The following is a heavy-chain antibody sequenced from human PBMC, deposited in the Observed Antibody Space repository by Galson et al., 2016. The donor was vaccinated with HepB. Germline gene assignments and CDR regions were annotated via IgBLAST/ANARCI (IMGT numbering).Heavy chain of an antibody. CDR1: GGSISSYY. J-gene: IGHJ2*01. CDR2: IYHSGNT. CDR3: AKVRPPYSSDWYFDL. D-gene: IGHD6-25*01. V-gene: IGHV4-59*01. Sequence: SETLSLTCSVSGGSISSYYWSWIRQPPGKGLEWIGYIYHSGNTNYNPSLRSRVTISADTSKNHFPLKLNSVTAADTAVYYCAKVRPPYSSDWYFDLWGRGTLVTVSS.